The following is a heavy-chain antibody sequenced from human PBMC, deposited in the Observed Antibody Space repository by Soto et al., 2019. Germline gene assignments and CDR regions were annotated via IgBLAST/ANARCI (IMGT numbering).Heavy chain of an antibody. CDR1: GGSITSSNW. D-gene: IGHD4-17*01. Sequence: LSLTCAVSGGSITSSNWWSWVRQPPGKGLEWLGQIPHSGSTDYNPSLKSRVSTSVDKSKNRLSLKLSSVTAADTALYYCASGDFSHFDYWGQGTLVTVSS. J-gene: IGHJ4*02. V-gene: IGHV4-4*02. CDR2: IPHSGST. CDR3: ASGDFSHFDY.